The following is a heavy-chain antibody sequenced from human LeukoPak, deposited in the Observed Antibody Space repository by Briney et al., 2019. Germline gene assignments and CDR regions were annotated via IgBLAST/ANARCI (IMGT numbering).Heavy chain of an antibody. J-gene: IGHJ5*02. D-gene: IGHD2-2*01. V-gene: IGHV3-21*01. CDR3: ARDRRYCSSTSCYQGNWFDP. Sequence: GGSLRLSCAASGSTFSSYSMNWVRQAPGKGLEWVSSVSSSSSYIYYADSVKGRFTISRDNAKNSLYLQMNSLRAEDTAVYYCARDRRYCSSTSCYQGNWFDPWGQGTLVTVSS. CDR1: GSTFSSYS. CDR2: VSSSSSYI.